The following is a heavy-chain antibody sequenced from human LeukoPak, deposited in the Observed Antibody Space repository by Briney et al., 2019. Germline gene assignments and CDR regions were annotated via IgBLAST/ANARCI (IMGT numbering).Heavy chain of an antibody. CDR3: AKRAIIDYGRHFDY. CDR2: ISGSGDNT. V-gene: IGHV3-23*01. CDR1: GFTFSSYG. J-gene: IGHJ4*02. D-gene: IGHD4-17*01. Sequence: GGSLRLSCAASGFTFSSYGMTWVRQAPGKGLEWVAEISGSGDNTYYADSVRGRFTISRDNSKNTLYLQMNSLSAKDTAVYMCAKRAIIDYGRHFDYWGQGTLVSVSS.